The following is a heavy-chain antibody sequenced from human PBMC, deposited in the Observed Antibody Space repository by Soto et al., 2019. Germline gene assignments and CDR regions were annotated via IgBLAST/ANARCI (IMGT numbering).Heavy chain of an antibody. V-gene: IGHV4-34*01. CDR1: GGSFTGYY. J-gene: IGHJ2*01. D-gene: IGHD3-9*01. Sequence: VPLQQCGAGPSRPLETLSLTCGVSGGSFTGYYLSWIRQSPGKGLEWIGEINDRGSINYTPSLKCRVMISVDPGTNHDSLNLRSVPDADTAVYYSARKSHDILSGHPWVWDFDLCGRGLLLTV. CDR3: ARKSHDILSGHPWVWDFDL. CDR2: INDRGSI.